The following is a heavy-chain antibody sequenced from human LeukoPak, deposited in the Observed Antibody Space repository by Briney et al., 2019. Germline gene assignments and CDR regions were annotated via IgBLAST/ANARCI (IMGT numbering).Heavy chain of an antibody. CDR3: ASHSGSYYFAFDI. Sequence: ASVKVSCKASGYTFTSYYMHWVRQAPGQGLEWMGGIIPISGTANYAQKFQGRVTITADESTSTAYMELSSLRSEDTAVYYCASHSGSYYFAFDIWGQGTMVTVSS. CDR2: IIPISGTA. J-gene: IGHJ3*02. D-gene: IGHD1-26*01. V-gene: IGHV1-69*13. CDR1: GYTFTSYY.